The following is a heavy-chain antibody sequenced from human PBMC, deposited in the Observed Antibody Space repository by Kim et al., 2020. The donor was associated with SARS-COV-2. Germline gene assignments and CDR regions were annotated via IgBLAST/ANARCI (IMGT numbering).Heavy chain of an antibody. CDR1: GFTLSAYG. J-gene: IGHJ3*01. CDR2: ISGGSGVT. Sequence: GGSLRLPCVASGFTLSAYGMSWVRQAPGEGLEWVSAISGGSGVTYYPASVKGRFTISRDNSKNTLYLQMNGLRVEDTAVYYCAKDGRWPKDAFDVWGQGTMVTVSS. V-gene: IGHV3-23*01. D-gene: IGHD1-26*01. CDR3: AKDGRWPKDAFDV.